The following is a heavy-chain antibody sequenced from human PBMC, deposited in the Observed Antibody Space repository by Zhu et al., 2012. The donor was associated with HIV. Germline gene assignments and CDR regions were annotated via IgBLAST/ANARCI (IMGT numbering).Heavy chain of an antibody. Sequence: EVQLVGSGGVVVQPGGSLRLSCAASGFTFDDYTMHWVRQAPGKGLEWVSLISWDGGSTYYADSVKGRFTISRDNSKNSLYLQMNSLRTEDTALYYCAKDVAYYYDSSGYQFDYWGQGTLVTVSS. CDR2: ISWDGGST. V-gene: IGHV3-43*01. J-gene: IGHJ4*02. D-gene: IGHD3-22*01. CDR1: GFTFDDYT. CDR3: AKDVAYYYDSSGYQFDY.